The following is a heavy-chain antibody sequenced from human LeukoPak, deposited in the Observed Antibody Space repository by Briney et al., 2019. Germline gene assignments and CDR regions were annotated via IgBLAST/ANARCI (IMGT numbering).Heavy chain of an antibody. J-gene: IGHJ4*02. CDR3: AKGGAYGSGSYCDY. D-gene: IGHD3-10*01. CDR1: GFTFSGHG. Sequence: GGSLRLSCAVSGFTFSGHGMHWVRQVPGKGLEWVASISGGGSDTYNEDAVKGRFTISRDNYKSTFSLQMNSLRAEDTAVYYCAKGGAYGSGSYCDYWGQGTLVTVSS. CDR2: ISGGGSDT. V-gene: IGHV3-23*02.